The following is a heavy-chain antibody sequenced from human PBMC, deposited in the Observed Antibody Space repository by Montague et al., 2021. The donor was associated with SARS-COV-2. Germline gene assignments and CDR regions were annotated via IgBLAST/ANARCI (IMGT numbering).Heavy chain of an antibody. V-gene: IGHV4-61*02. Sequence: TLSLTCTVSGGSISSGYFYWSWIRQPAGKGLEWIGLIYPGGNTXYNPSLESRVTISVDTSTNQFSLKLSSVTAADTALYYCIRGLASVDSWGQGTLVTVSS. CDR1: GGSISSGYFY. CDR3: IRGLASVDS. J-gene: IGHJ5*01. CDR2: IYPGGNT.